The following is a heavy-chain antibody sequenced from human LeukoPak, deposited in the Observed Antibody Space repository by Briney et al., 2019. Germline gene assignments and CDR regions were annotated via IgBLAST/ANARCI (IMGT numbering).Heavy chain of an antibody. D-gene: IGHD2/OR15-2a*01. J-gene: IGHJ3*02. CDR1: GFAVSSNY. CDR3: AREPTEYSSGGAFDI. Sequence: PGGSLRLSCATSGFAVSSNYMSWVRQAPGRGLEWVSVIYSGGTTYYADSVKGRFTVSRDSSKNTLYLQMNSLRAEDTAVYYCAREPTEYSSGGAFDIWGQGTMVTVSS. CDR2: IYSGGTT. V-gene: IGHV3-53*01.